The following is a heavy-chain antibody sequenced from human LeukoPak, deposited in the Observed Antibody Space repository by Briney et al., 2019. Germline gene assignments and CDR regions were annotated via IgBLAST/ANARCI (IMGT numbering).Heavy chain of an antibody. Sequence: GESLQISCQGSGYSFTSYWIGWVRPMPGKGVEWMGIIYPGESDNRYSPSFQGQVTISADKSISTAYLQWSSLKASDTAMYYCARRLKGGWGRTVYYFDYWGQGTLVTVSS. CDR2: IYPGESDN. D-gene: IGHD7-27*01. J-gene: IGHJ4*02. V-gene: IGHV5-51*01. CDR1: GYSFTSYW. CDR3: ARRLKGGWGRTVYYFDY.